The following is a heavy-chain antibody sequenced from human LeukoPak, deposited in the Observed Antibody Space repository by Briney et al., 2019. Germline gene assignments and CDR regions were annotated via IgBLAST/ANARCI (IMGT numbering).Heavy chain of an antibody. CDR3: GRDRRGTHYYDSSGYYSDY. V-gene: IGHV4-39*07. CDR1: GGSISRGSYY. D-gene: IGHD3-22*01. Sequence: PSETLSLTCTVSGGSISRGSYYWGWIRQPPGKGLQWIGSISDSGNTYSNPSLASRVTMSVDTSKNQFSLKLSSVTAADTAVYYCGRDRRGTHYYDSSGYYSDYWGQGTPVTVFS. CDR2: ISDSGNT. J-gene: IGHJ4*02.